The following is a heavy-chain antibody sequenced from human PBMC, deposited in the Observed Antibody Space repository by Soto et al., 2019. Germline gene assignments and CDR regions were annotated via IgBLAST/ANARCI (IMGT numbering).Heavy chain of an antibody. V-gene: IGHV3-30*18. J-gene: IGHJ5*02. CDR2: ISYDGSNK. D-gene: IGHD6-19*01. Sequence: QVQLVESGGGVVQPGRSLRLSCAASGFTFSSSGMHWVRQAPGKGLEWVAVISYDGSNKYYADSVKGRFTISRDNSKNTLDLQMNSLRAEDTAVYYCAKGLVAVAGWFDPWCQGTLGTVSS. CDR1: GFTFSSSG. CDR3: AKGLVAVAGWFDP.